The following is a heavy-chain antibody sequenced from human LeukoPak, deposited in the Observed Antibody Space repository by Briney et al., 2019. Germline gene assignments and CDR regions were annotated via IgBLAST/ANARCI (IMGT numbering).Heavy chain of an antibody. J-gene: IGHJ4*02. Sequence: SETLSLTCTVSGYSISSGYDWDWIRQPPGKGLEWIGSIYYRRTTYYNPSLKSRVTISVDTSKNQFSLKLSSVTAADTAVYYCAREGYYDSSGHLTLGYWGQGTLVTVSS. D-gene: IGHD3-22*01. CDR3: AREGYYDSSGHLTLGY. V-gene: IGHV4-38-2*02. CDR2: IYYRRTT. CDR1: GYSISSGYD.